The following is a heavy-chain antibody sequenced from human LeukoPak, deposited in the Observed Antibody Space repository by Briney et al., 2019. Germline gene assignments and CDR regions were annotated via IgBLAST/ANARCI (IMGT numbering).Heavy chain of an antibody. CDR3: ARDRYHYDSSGFYRAFDY. CDR2: IIPKFGST. D-gene: IGHD3-22*01. V-gene: IGHV1-69*06. CDR1: GDTFSNYA. J-gene: IGHJ4*02. Sequence: GASVKVSCKASGDTFSNYAINWVRQAPGQGLEWMGGIIPKFGSTHYAQKFQGRVTITADKSTTTSYMELSSLRSDDTAVYYCARDRYHYDSSGFYRAFDYWGQGTLVTVSS.